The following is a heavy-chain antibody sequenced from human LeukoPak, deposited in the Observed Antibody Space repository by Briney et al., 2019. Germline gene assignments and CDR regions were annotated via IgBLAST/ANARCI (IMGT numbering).Heavy chain of an antibody. J-gene: IGHJ4*02. Sequence: ASVKVSCKVSGYTLTELSMHWVRQAPGKGLEWMGGFDPEDGETIYAQKFQGRVTMTEDTSTDTAYMELSSLRSEDTAVYYCAILRGYSGYVRYWGQGTLVTVSS. D-gene: IGHD5-12*01. CDR1: GYTLTELS. CDR2: FDPEDGET. CDR3: AILRGYSGYVRY. V-gene: IGHV1-24*01.